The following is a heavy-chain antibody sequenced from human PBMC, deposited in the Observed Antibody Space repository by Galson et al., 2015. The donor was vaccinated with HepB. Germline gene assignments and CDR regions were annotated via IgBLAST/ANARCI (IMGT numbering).Heavy chain of an antibody. CDR3: ARAHHDYGGNSETDWYFDL. CDR2: IGTAGDT. Sequence: SLRLSCAASGFTFGSYDMHWVRQAKGKGLEWVSAIGTAGDTYYPGSVKGRFTISRENAKNSLYLQMNSLRAGDTAVYYCARAHHDYGGNSETDWYFDLWGRGTLVTVSS. J-gene: IGHJ2*01. CDR1: GFTFGSYD. V-gene: IGHV3-13*04. D-gene: IGHD4-23*01.